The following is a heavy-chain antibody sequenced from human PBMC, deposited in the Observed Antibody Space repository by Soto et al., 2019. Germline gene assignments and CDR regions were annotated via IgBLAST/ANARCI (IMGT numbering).Heavy chain of an antibody. D-gene: IGHD3-3*01. CDR2: ISAYNGNT. J-gene: IGHJ4*02. CDR3: ARVYDFWSGYENDY. V-gene: IGHV1-18*01. CDR1: GYTFTSYG. Sequence: ASVKVSCKASGYTFTSYGISWVRQAPGQGLEWVGWISAYNGNTNYAQKLQGRVTMTTDTSTSTAYMELRSLRSDDTAVYYCARVYDFWSGYENDYWGQGTLVTVSS.